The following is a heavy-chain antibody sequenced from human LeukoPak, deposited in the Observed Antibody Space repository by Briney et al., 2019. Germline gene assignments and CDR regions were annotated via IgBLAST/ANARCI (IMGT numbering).Heavy chain of an antibody. CDR2: INPSGGST. CDR3: ARSGYDYVWESLADY. D-gene: IGHD3-16*01. J-gene: IGHJ4*02. CDR1: GYTFTSYY. V-gene: IGHV1-46*01. Sequence: ASVKVSCKASGYTFTSYYMHWVRQAPGQGLEWMGIINPSGGSTSYAQKFQGRVTMTRDMSTSTVYMELSSLGSEDTAVYYCARSGYDYVWESLADYWGQGTLVTVSS.